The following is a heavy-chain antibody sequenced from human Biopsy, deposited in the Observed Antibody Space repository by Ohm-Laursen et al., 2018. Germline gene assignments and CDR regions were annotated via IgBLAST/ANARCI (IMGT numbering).Heavy chain of an antibody. V-gene: IGHV1-69*13. D-gene: IGHD3-22*01. CDR3: ARTGTYYHDSSLYYFYGLDL. J-gene: IGHJ6*02. CDR1: GGTVSSYG. CDR2: IIAPSGTT. Sequence: GASVKVSCKASGGTVSSYGISWVRQAPGQGLEWLGVIIAPSGTTNNAQRFQGRLSITADESATSVYMELSSLTSEDTAVYYCARTGTYYHDSSLYYFYGLDLWGQGSTVTVFS.